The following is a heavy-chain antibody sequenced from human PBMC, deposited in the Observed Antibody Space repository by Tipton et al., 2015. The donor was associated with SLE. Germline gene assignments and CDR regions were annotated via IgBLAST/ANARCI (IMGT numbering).Heavy chain of an antibody. CDR1: GGSISSYY. J-gene: IGHJ3*02. CDR3: AREIVWVAGYDAFDI. D-gene: IGHD6-19*01. V-gene: IGHV4-4*08. Sequence: TLSLTCTVSGGSISSYYWSWIRQPPGKGLEWIGYIYTSGSTTYNPSLKSRVTISVDTSKNQFSLKLSSVTAADTAVYYCAREIVWVAGYDAFDIWGQGTMVTVSS. CDR2: IYTSGST.